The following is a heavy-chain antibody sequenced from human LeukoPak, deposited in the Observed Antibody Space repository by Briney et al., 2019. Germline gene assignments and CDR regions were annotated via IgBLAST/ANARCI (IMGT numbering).Heavy chain of an antibody. CDR1: GFTFSSFE. D-gene: IGHD3-10*01. CDR2: ISSSGSTL. V-gene: IGHV3-48*03. CDR3: ARDWGVDT. J-gene: IGHJ5*02. Sequence: GGSLRLSCVVSGFTFSSFEMNWVRQAPGRGLEWVSYISSSGSTLYYADSVKGRFSISRDNAKNSLYLQMNSLRPEDTAIYYCARDWGVDTWGQGTLVTVSS.